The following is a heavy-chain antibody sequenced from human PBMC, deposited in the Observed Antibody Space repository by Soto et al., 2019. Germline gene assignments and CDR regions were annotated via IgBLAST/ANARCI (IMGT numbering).Heavy chain of an antibody. J-gene: IGHJ4*02. CDR3: ARGGHVVVVTAAVDY. CDR1: GDTFTDYY. V-gene: IGHV1-46*01. D-gene: IGHD2-21*02. Sequence: QVQLVQSGAEVKKPGASVKVSCKASGDTFTDYYIHWVRQAPGQGLEWMGTVNPSGGHTTYAQHFLGRMTMTRDTSTGTLYMGLTSLTSEDTAVYYWARGGHVVVVTAAVDYWGQGTLVTVSS. CDR2: VNPSGGHT.